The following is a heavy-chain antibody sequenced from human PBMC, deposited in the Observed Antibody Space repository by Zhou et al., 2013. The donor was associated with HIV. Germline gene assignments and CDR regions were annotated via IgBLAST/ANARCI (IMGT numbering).Heavy chain of an antibody. CDR2: TIPVRETS. CDR1: SGTFSTYG. Sequence: QVQLVQSGPQVKKPGSSVTVSCRPSSGTFSTYGFSWVRQAPGQRPEWLGGTIPVRETSDYAQPFQGRVSVSKDDSTTTVYLKLNNLTFDDTAVYYCARDLFSGGGDYFDHWGQGTLVTVSS. J-gene: IGHJ4*02. V-gene: IGHV1-69*05. CDR3: ARDLFSGGGDYFDH. D-gene: IGHD3-16*01.